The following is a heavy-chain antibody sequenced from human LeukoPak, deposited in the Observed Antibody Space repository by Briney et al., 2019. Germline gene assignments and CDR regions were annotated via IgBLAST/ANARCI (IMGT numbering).Heavy chain of an antibody. Sequence: PSETLSLTCTVSGGSISSSSYYWGWIRQPPGKGLEWIGSIYYSGSTYYNPSLKSRVTISVDTSKNQFSLKLSSVTAADTAVYYCARGDYSSSSVTPFDYWGQGTLVTVSS. CDR3: ARGDYSSSSVTPFDY. CDR1: GGSISSSSYY. D-gene: IGHD6-6*01. V-gene: IGHV4-39*01. CDR2: IYYSGST. J-gene: IGHJ4*02.